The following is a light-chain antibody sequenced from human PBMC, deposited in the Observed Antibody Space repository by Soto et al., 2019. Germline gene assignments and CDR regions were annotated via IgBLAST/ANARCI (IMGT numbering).Light chain of an antibody. CDR1: SGHRTYV. J-gene: IGLJ3*02. Sequence: QLVLTQSPSASASLGASVKLTCTLSSGHRTYVIAWHQQQPDKGPRFLMKLSYDGSHTKGDGIPDRFSGSSSGAERSLTISSLQSEDEADYFCQTWGSGIWVFGGGTKLTVL. CDR2: LSYDGSH. V-gene: IGLV4-69*01. CDR3: QTWGSGIWV.